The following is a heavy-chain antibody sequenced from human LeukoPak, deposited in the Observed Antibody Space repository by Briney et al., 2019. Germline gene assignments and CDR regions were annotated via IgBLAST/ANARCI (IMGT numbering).Heavy chain of an antibody. Sequence: SGGSLRLSCATSGFPFSAYDMHWVRQAPGKGLEWVSAFGSAGDTYYPGAVRGRFTISRDYAKNSLYLQMNSLRAGDTAVYFCVRGALPGDNWYSDLWGRGTLVTVAS. CDR2: FGSAGDT. CDR1: GFPFSAYD. J-gene: IGHJ2*01. CDR3: VRGALPGDNWYSDL. V-gene: IGHV3-13*01.